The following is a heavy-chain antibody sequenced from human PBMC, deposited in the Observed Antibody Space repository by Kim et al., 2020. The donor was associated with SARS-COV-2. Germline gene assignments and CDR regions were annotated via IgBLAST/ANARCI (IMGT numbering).Heavy chain of an antibody. CDR2: INTNTGNP. CDR3: ARLTVHAPLYYFDY. J-gene: IGHJ4*02. V-gene: IGHV7-4-1*02. CDR1: GYTFTSYA. D-gene: IGHD2-2*01. Sequence: ASVKVSCKASGYTFTSYAMNWVRQAPGQGLEWMGWINTNTGNPTYAQGFTGRFVFSLDTSVSTAYLQISSLKAEDTAVYYCARLTVHAPLYYFDYWGQGTLVTVSS.